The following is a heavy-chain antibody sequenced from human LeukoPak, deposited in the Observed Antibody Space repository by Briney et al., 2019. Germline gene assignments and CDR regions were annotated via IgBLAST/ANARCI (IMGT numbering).Heavy chain of an antibody. CDR3: ARLSIAALSSPDY. CDR1: GGSISSGGYY. V-gene: IGHV4-31*03. J-gene: IGHJ4*02. D-gene: IGHD6-6*01. Sequence: SETLSLTCTVSGGSISSGGYYWSWIRQHPGKGLEWIGYIYYSGSTYYNPSLKSRVTISVDTSKNQFSLKLSSVTAADTAVYYCARLSIAALSSPDYWGQGTLVTVSS. CDR2: IYYSGST.